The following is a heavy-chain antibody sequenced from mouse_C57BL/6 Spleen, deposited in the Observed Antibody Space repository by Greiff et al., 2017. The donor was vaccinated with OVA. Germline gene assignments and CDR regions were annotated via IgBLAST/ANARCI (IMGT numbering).Heavy chain of an antibody. CDR1: GYTFTSYW. CDR2: IHPNSGST. J-gene: IGHJ2*01. Sequence: QVQLQQPGAELVKPGASVKLSCKASGYTFTSYWMHWVKQRPGQGLEWIGMIHPNSGSTNYNEKFKSKATLTVDKASSTAYMQLSSLTSEDSAVYYCARGGGYYDYDEGFDDWGQGTTLTVSS. V-gene: IGHV1-64*01. CDR3: ARGGGYYDYDEGFDD. D-gene: IGHD2-4*01.